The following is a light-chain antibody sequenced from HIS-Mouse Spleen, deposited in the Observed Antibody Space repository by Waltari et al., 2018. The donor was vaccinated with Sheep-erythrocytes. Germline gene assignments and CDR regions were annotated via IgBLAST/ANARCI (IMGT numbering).Light chain of an antibody. CDR1: SSDVGGYNY. CDR3: SSYAGSNNWV. J-gene: IGLJ3*02. CDR2: EVS. Sequence: QSALTQPPSASGSPGRSVTISCTGTSSDVGGYNYVSWYQQHPGKAPKLMIYEVSKRPSGVPDRLSGSKSGNTASLTVAGLQAEDEADYYCSSYAGSNNWVFGGWTKLTVL. V-gene: IGLV2-8*01.